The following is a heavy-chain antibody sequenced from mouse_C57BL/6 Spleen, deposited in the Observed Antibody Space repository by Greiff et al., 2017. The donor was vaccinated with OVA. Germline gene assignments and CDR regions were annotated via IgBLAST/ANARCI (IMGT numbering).Heavy chain of an antibody. CDR1: GYTFTSYW. CDR2: IHPNSGST. CDR3: ASPRNYGFDY. D-gene: IGHD2-1*01. J-gene: IGHJ2*01. Sequence: QVHVKQSGAELVKPGASVKLSCKASGYTFTSYWMHWVKQRPGQGLEWIGMIHPNSGSTNYNEKFKSKATLTVDKSSSTAYMQLSSLTSEDSAVYYCASPRNYGFDYWGQGTTLTVSS. V-gene: IGHV1-64*01.